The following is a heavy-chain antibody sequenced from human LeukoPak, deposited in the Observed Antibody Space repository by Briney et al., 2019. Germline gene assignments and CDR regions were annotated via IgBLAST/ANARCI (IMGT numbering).Heavy chain of an antibody. CDR1: GFTFSSYG. CDR3: AEVVRSGSYYDYYYMDV. Sequence: GGSLRLSCAASGFTFSSYGMHWVRQAPGKGLEWVAFIRYDGSNKYYADSVKGRFTIPRDNSKNTLYLQMNSLRAEDTAVYYCAEVVRSGSYYDYYYMDVWGKGTTVTISS. CDR2: IRYDGSNK. D-gene: IGHD1-26*01. J-gene: IGHJ6*03. V-gene: IGHV3-30*02.